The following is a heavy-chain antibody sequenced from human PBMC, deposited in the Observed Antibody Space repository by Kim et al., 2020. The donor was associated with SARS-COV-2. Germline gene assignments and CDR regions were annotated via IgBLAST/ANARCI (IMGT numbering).Heavy chain of an antibody. J-gene: IGHJ3*02. V-gene: IGHV3-73*01. CDR3: TRVPGPTLAFWDAYDI. Sequence: GGSLRLSCAASGFSFSGYAMHWVRQASGKGLEWVGRIRSKANSYATTYAASGKGRFTISRDDSKNAAYLQMNSLKTEDTAVYYCTRVPGPTLAFWDAYDIWGQGTMVTVSS. CDR1: GFSFSGYA. CDR2: IRSKANSYAT. D-gene: IGHD3-3*02.